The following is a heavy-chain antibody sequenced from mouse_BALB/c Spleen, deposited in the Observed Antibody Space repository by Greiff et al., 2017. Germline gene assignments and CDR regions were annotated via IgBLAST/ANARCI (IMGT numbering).Heavy chain of an antibody. CDR2: SRNKANDYTT. V-gene: IGHV7-1*02. J-gene: IGHJ3*01. CDR1: GYTFSDFY. CDR3: ARDAGYGNLWFAY. Sequence: EVQRVESGGGLVQPGGSLRLSCATSGYTFSDFYMEWVRQPPGKRLEWIAASRNKANDYTTEYSASVKGRFIVSRDTSQSILYLQMNALRAEDTAIYYCARDAGYGNLWFAYWGQGTLVTVSA. D-gene: IGHD2-10*02.